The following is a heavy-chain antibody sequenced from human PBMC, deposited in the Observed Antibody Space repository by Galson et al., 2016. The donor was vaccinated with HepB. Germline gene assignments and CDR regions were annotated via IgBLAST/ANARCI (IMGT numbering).Heavy chain of an antibody. V-gene: IGHV1-18*04. CDR1: GYTFTTYG. Sequence: SVKVSCKASGYTFTTYGIIWVRQAPGQGPEWMGWISAYNGDTKYAQKFQGRVTITTNTSTTTAYMELRSLRSDDTAVYYCARVSAHQDFWSAYEGGWLDRWGQGTLVTVSS. J-gene: IGHJ5*02. D-gene: IGHD3-3*01. CDR2: ISAYNGDT. CDR3: ARVSAHQDFWSAYEGGWLDR.